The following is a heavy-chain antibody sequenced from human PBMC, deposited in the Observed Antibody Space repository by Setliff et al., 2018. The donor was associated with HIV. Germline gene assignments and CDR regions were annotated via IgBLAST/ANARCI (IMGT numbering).Heavy chain of an antibody. CDR2: INSDGTVT. CDR1: GFTFGSYW. CDR3: ARDRRASQYYLDY. J-gene: IGHJ4*02. D-gene: IGHD3-16*01. V-gene: IGHV3-74*01. Sequence: GSLRLSCAASGFTFGSYWMHWVRQVPGKGLEWVSSINSDGTVTLYADSVKGRFTISRDNAKNTLYLQLNSLRAEDTAVYYCARDRRASQYYLDYWGQGTLVTVSS.